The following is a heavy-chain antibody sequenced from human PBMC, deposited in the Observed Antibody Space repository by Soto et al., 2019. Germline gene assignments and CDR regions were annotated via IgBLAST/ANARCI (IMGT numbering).Heavy chain of an antibody. CDR2: IWYDGSNK. CDR3: ARDRRIVVVPAARTDDYYGMDV. CDR1: GFTFSSYG. J-gene: IGHJ6*02. V-gene: IGHV3-33*01. D-gene: IGHD2-2*01. Sequence: LSLTCAASGFTFSSYGMHWVRQAPGKGLEWVAVIWYDGSNKYYADSVKGRFTISRDNSKNTLYLQMNSLRAEDTAVYYCARDRRIVVVPAARTDDYYGMDVWGQGTTVTVSS.